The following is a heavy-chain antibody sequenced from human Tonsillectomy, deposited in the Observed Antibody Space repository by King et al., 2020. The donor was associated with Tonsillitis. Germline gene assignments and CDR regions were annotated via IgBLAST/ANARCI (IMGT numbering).Heavy chain of an antibody. CDR3: AKGQVRNMCYDILTVPIYYYGMDV. V-gene: IGHV3-9*01. CDR1: GFTFDDYA. Sequence: VQLVESGGDLVQPGRSLRLSCAASGFTFDDYAMHWVRQAPGKGLEWVSGISWNSGTIGFADSVRGRFTISRDNAKNSLYLQMNSLRAEDTALYYCAKGQVRNMCYDILTVPIYYYGMDVWGQGTTVTVSS. CDR2: ISWNSGTI. J-gene: IGHJ6*02. D-gene: IGHD3-9*01.